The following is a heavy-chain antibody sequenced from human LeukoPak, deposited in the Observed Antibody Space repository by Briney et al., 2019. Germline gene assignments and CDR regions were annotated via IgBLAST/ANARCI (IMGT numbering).Heavy chain of an antibody. D-gene: IGHD6-19*01. CDR1: GYTFTSYG. V-gene: IGHV1-18*04. J-gene: IGHJ4*02. CDR3: ARDPGIAVAGLLDY. Sequence: ALVKVSCKASGYTFTSYGISWVRQAPGQGLEWMGWISAYNGNTNYAQKLQGRVTMTTDTSTSTAYMELRSLRSDDTAVYYCARDPGIAVAGLLDYWGQGTLVTVSS. CDR2: ISAYNGNT.